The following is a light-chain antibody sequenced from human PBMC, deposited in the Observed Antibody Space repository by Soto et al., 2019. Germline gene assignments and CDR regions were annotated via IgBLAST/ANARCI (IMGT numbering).Light chain of an antibody. CDR1: QSVASN. V-gene: IGKV3-15*01. CDR2: GAS. CDR3: QQYHTWAPQYT. Sequence: EIVMTQSPASLSVSPGDGATLSCRASQSVASNVAWYQQKPGQGPRLLIHGASTRAVGVPARFSGSGSGTDFNLTISSLQSEDVAVYYCQQYHTWAPQYTFGQGTKLQIK. J-gene: IGKJ2*01.